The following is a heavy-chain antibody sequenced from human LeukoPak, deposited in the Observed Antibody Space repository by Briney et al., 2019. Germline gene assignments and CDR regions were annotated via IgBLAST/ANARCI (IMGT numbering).Heavy chain of an antibody. Sequence: GGSLRLSCAASGFTFSSYAVSWVRQAPGTVLEWVSTISGGGGNTYYADSVKGRFTISRDNSKNTLYLQMNSLRAEDTAVYYCAKDEEGQWLVEAYFDYWGQGTLVTVSS. CDR3: AKDEEGQWLVEAYFDY. D-gene: IGHD6-19*01. J-gene: IGHJ4*02. CDR2: ISGGGGNT. CDR1: GFTFSSYA. V-gene: IGHV3-23*01.